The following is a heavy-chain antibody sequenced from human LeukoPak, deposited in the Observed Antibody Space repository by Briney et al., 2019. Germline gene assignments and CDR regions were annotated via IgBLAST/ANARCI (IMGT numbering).Heavy chain of an antibody. D-gene: IGHD1-1*01. CDR3: AKGAATYH. CDR1: GFDYNNYA. V-gene: IGHV3-23*01. J-gene: IGHJ5*02. CDR2: MSGSGYHTYYADSDKT. Sequence: GGSLRLSCATSGFDYNNYAMSWVRQGPGKRLEWVSAMSGSGYHTYYADSDKTYYADSVKGRFTISRDNSKSTVYLHMNNLRLEDTAIYYCAKGAATYHWGQGTLVTVSS.